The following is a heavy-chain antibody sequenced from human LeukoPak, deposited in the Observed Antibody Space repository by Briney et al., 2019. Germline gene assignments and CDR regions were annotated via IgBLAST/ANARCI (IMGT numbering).Heavy chain of an antibody. CDR3: ARDNISSRRNNWFDP. V-gene: IGHV4-4*07. D-gene: IGHD1-14*01. CDR1: GGSISSYY. CDR2: IYTSGST. Sequence: PSETLSLTCTVSGGSISSYYWSWIRQPAGKGLEWIGRIYTSGSTNYNPSLKSRVTMSVDTSKNQFSLKLSSVTAADTAVYYCARDNISSRRNNWFDPWGQGTLVTVSS. J-gene: IGHJ5*02.